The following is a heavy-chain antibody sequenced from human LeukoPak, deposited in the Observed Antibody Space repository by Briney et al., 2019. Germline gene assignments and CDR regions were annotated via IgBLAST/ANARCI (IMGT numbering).Heavy chain of an antibody. CDR1: GGSFSGYY. CDR2: INHSGST. V-gene: IGHV4-34*01. Sequence: PSETLSLTCAVSGGSFSGYYWSWIRQPPGKGLEWIGEINHSGSTNYNPSLKSRVTISVDTSKNQFSLKLSSVTATDTAVYYCARLGVPAAMSWSAGYFDYWGQGTLVTVSS. CDR3: ARLGVPAAMSWSAGYFDY. D-gene: IGHD2-2*01. J-gene: IGHJ4*02.